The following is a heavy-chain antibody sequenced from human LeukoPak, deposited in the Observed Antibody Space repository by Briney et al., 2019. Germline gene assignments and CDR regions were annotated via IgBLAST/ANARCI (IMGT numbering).Heavy chain of an antibody. Sequence: PGGSLRLSCAASGFTFSSYGMSWVRQAPGKGLEWVSAISGSGGSTYYAGSVKGRFTISRDNSKNTLYLQMNSLRAEDTAVYYCAKEGWFGEWGAYWGQGTLVTVSS. CDR3: AKEGWFGEWGAY. V-gene: IGHV3-23*01. CDR2: ISGSGGST. D-gene: IGHD3-10*01. J-gene: IGHJ4*02. CDR1: GFTFSSYG.